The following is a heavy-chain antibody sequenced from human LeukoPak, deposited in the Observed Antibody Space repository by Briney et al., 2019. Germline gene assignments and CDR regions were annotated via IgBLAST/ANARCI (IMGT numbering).Heavy chain of an antibody. CDR3: ARAVSHPTLDYYYYMDV. D-gene: IGHD5/OR15-5a*01. Sequence: GGSLTLSCAASGFTFSNYAMHWVRQAPGKGLEWVAYISYDGSNKNYAGSVKGRFTSSRDTSRNTVNLQMNSLRPEDTAVYYCARAVSHPTLDYYYYMDVWGKGTTVTVSS. CDR2: ISYDGSNK. J-gene: IGHJ6*03. V-gene: IGHV3-30-3*01. CDR1: GFTFSNYA.